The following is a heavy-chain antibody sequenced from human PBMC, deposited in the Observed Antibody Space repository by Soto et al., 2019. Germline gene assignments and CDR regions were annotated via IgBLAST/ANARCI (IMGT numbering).Heavy chain of an antibody. D-gene: IGHD2-8*01. J-gene: IGHJ6*02. CDR3: ARDIMGTNYYYYGMDV. Sequence: SETLSLTCNISGRAISSYYWSWIRQPPGKGLEWIGYIYYSGSTNYNPSLKSRVTISVDTSKNQFSLKLSSVTAADTAVYYCARDIMGTNYYYYGMDVWGQGTTVT. CDR1: GRAISSYY. CDR2: IYYSGST. V-gene: IGHV4-59*01.